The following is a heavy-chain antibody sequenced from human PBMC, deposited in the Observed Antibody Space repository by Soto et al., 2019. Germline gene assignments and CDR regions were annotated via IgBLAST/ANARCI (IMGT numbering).Heavy chain of an antibody. CDR1: GYSFTSYW. J-gene: IGHJ6*02. Sequence: PGESLKISCKGSGYSFTSYWIGWVRQMPGKGLEWMGIIYPGDSDTRYSPSFQGQVTISADKSISTAYLQWSSLKASDTAMYYCARRGELLGGYYYYGMDVWGQGTMVTVSS. CDR2: IYPGDSDT. CDR3: ARRGELLGGYYYYGMDV. D-gene: IGHD1-26*01. V-gene: IGHV5-51*01.